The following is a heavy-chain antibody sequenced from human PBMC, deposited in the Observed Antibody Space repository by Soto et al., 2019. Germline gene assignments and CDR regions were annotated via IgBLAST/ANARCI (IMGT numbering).Heavy chain of an antibody. V-gene: IGHV4-34*01. CDR2: INHSGST. Sequence: PSETLSLTCAVYGGSFSGYYWSWIRQPPGKGLEWIGEINHSGSTNYNPSLKSRVTISVDTSKNQFSLKLSSVTAADTAVYYCARATNMVRGPYGMDVWGQGTTVTVSS. CDR1: GGSFSGYY. D-gene: IGHD3-10*01. CDR3: ARATNMVRGPYGMDV. J-gene: IGHJ6*02.